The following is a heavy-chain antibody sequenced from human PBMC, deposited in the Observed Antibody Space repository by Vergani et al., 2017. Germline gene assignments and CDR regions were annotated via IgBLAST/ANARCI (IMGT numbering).Heavy chain of an antibody. J-gene: IGHJ4*02. CDR1: GFTFSSYG. Sequence: QVQLVESGGGVVQPGRSLRLSCAASGFTFSSYGMHWVRQAPGKGLEWVAVIYSGGSTYYADSVKGRFTISRHNSKNTLYLQMNSLRAEDTAVYYCARGGRVVIKGYFDYWGQGTLVTVSS. CDR2: IYSGGST. D-gene: IGHD3-22*01. V-gene: IGHV3-NL1*01. CDR3: ARGGRVVIKGYFDY.